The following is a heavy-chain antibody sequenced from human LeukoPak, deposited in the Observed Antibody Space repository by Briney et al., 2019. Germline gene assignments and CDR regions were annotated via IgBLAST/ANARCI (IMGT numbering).Heavy chain of an antibody. Sequence: QPGGSLRLSCAASGFTFSNYAMRWVRQAPGKGLEWVSAISGSGGSTYYADSVKGRFTISRDNSKNTLYLQMNSLRAEDTAVYYCAKARYGGNSDYYYYMDVWGKGTTVAVSS. V-gene: IGHV3-23*01. CDR2: ISGSGGST. CDR1: GFTFSNYA. CDR3: AKARYGGNSDYYYYMDV. J-gene: IGHJ6*03. D-gene: IGHD4-23*01.